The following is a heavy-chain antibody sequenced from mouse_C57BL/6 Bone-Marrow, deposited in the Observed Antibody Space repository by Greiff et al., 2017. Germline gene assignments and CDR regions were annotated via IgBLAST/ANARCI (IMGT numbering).Heavy chain of an antibody. CDR2: IDPSDSET. CDR3: ARYDYDGTSFDY. V-gene: IGHV1-52*01. D-gene: IGHD2-4*01. J-gene: IGHJ2*01. Sequence: QVQLKQPGAELVRPGSSVKLSCKASGYTFTSYWMHWVKQRPIQGLEWIGNIDPSDSETHYNQKFKDKATLTVDKSSSTAYMQLSSLTSEDSAVYYCARYDYDGTSFDYWGQGTTLTVSS. CDR1: GYTFTSYW.